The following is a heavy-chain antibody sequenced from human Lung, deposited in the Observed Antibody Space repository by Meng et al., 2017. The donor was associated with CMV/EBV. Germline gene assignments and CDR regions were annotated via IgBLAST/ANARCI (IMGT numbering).Heavy chain of an antibody. CDR3: ARVGGCSGGGCYHRLFDY. CDR1: GGSISSGDYY. CDR2: IYYTGST. V-gene: IGHV4-30-4*01. Sequence: QVQWQGPCPGLVKPSQTLSLTCTVSGGSISSGDYYWSWIRQPPGKGLEWIGYIYYTGSTYYNPSLKSRVIISVDTSKNQFSLKLNSVTAADTAVYYCARVGGCSGGGCYHRLFDYWGQGTLVTVSS. D-gene: IGHD2-15*01. J-gene: IGHJ4*02.